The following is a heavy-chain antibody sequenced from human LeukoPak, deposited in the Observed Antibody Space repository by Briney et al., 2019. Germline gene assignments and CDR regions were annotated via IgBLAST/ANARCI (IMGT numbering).Heavy chain of an antibody. D-gene: IGHD5-12*01. CDR3: ATLRFFGHTPPNWFDP. CDR2: IYYSGST. Sequence: SETLSLTCTVSGGSISSSSYYWGWIRQPPGKELEWIGSIYYSGSTYYNPSLKSRVTISVDTSKNHFSLKLSSVTAADTAVYYCATLRFFGHTPPNWFDPWGQGTLVTVSS. V-gene: IGHV4-39*02. J-gene: IGHJ5*02. CDR1: GGSISSSSYY.